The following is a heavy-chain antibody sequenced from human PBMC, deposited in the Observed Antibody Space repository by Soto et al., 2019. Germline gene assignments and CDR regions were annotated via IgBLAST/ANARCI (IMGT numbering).Heavy chain of an antibody. CDR2: IYHSGST. CDR1: GGSISSSNW. V-gene: IGHV4-4*02. D-gene: IGHD5-12*01. J-gene: IGHJ6*02. Sequence: QVQLQESGPGLVKPSGTLSLTCAVSGGSISSSNWWGWVRQPPGKGLEWIGEIYHSGSTNYNPSLKRRVTISVDKSKNQFSLKLSSVTAADTAVYYCASVDPRKIYYYYYGMDVWGQGTTVTVSS. CDR3: ASVDPRKIYYYYYGMDV.